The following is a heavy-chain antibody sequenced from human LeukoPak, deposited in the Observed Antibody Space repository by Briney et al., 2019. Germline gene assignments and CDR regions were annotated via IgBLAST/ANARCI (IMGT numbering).Heavy chain of an antibody. J-gene: IGHJ3*02. V-gene: IGHV3-11*04. D-gene: IGHD1-26*01. CDR2: ISSSGSTI. Sequence: SGGSLRLSCAASGFTFSDYYMSWIRQAPGKGLEWVSYISSSGSTIYYADSVKGRFTISRDNAKNSLYLQMNYLRAEDTAVYYCARDPSYRGFDAFDIWGQGTMVTVSS. CDR1: GFTFSDYY. CDR3: ARDPSYRGFDAFDI.